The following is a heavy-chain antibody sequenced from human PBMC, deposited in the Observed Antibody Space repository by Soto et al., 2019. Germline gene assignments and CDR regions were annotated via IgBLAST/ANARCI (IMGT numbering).Heavy chain of an antibody. J-gene: IGHJ5*01. CDR2: IYKSATT. CDR3: ARGRYCLTGRCFTNWFDS. V-gene: IGHV4-30-4*01. CDR1: GDSISNLDYF. Sequence: QGQLLESGPGLVKPSQTLSLTCSVSGDSISNLDYFWAWIRQPPGQALEYIGYIYKSATTSYNPSFESRVAISVDTSKRQFSLNVTSVTAADTAVYFCARGRYCLTGRCFTNWFDSWGQGALVTVSS. D-gene: IGHD7-27*01.